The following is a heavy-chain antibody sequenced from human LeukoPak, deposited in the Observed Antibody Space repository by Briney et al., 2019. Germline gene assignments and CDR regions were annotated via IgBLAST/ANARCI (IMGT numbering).Heavy chain of an antibody. V-gene: IGHV6-1*01. J-gene: IGHJ3*02. CDR3: ARALYDYLWGSYRFDAFDI. Sequence: SQTLSLTCAISGDTVSSNTAAWNWIRQSPSRGLEWLGRTYYRSKWYHDYAVSVKSRIAINPDTSKNQFSLHLNSVTPEDTAVYFCARALYDYLWGSYRFDAFDIWGQGTRVTVSS. CDR1: GDTVSSNTAA. D-gene: IGHD3-16*02. CDR2: TYYRSKWYH.